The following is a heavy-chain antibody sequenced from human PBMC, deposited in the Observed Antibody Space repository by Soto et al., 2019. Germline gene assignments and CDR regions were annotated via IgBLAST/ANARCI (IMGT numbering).Heavy chain of an antibody. D-gene: IGHD2-15*01. CDR1: GGSVSSGSYY. CDR2: IYYSGST. J-gene: IGHJ6*02. V-gene: IGHV4-61*01. Sequence: SETLSLTCTVSGGSVSSGSYYWSWIRQPPGKGLEWIGYIYYSGSTNYNPSLKSRVTISADTSKNQFSLKLSSVTAADTGVYYCARDRGYCSGGSCSGSGMDVWGQGTTVTVSS. CDR3: ARDRGYCSGGSCSGSGMDV.